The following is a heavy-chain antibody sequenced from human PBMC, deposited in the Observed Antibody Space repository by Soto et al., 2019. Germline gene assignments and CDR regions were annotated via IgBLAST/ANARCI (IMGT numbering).Heavy chain of an antibody. CDR1: GFTFSSYA. V-gene: IGHV3-23*01. Sequence: GGSLRLSCAASGFTFSSYAMSWVRQAPGKGLEWVSAISGSGGSTYYADSVKGRFTISRDNSKNTLYLQMNSLRAEDTAVYYCAKGRSWNPHYYGMDVWGQGTTVTVSS. D-gene: IGHD1-1*01. J-gene: IGHJ6*02. CDR2: ISGSGGST. CDR3: AKGRSWNPHYYGMDV.